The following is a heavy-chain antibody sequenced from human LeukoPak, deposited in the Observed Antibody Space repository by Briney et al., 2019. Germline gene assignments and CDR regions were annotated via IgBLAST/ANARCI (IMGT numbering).Heavy chain of an antibody. CDR3: ATEPVAANWFDP. D-gene: IGHD2-15*01. Sequence: ASVKVSCKASGGTFNSYAISWVRQAPGQGLEWMGIINPSGGSTSYAQKFQGRVTMTRDMSTSTVYMELSSLGSEDTAVYYCATEPVAANWFDPWGQETLVTVSS. J-gene: IGHJ5*02. V-gene: IGHV1-46*02. CDR2: INPSGGST. CDR1: GGTFNSYA.